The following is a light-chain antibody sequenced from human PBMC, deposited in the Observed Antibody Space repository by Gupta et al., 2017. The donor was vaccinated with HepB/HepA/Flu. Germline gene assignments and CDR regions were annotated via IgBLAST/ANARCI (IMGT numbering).Light chain of an antibody. CDR2: DVD. V-gene: IGLV2-23*02. Sequence: QSALTQPASVSGSPGQSITFSCTGSPRAVGSYHLVSWYPHTPGKAPKLIIYDVDKRPSGVSIRFSGSRSGNTASLTISGLQAEDEADYYCCSYGPTRLFGGGTKLTVL. CDR1: PRAVGSYHL. J-gene: IGLJ2*01. CDR3: CSYGPTRL.